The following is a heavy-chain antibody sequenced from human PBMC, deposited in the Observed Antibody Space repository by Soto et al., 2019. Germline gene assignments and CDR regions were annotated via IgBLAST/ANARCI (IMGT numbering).Heavy chain of an antibody. J-gene: IGHJ6*03. Sequence: SETLSLTCTVSGGSISSSSYYWGWIRQPPGKGLEWIGSIYYSGRTYYNPSLKSRVTISVDTSKNQFSLKLSSVTAADTAVYYCATQGGVVVPASYYYYYYMDVWGKGTTVTVSS. CDR1: GGSISSSSYY. CDR3: ATQGGVVVPASYYYYYYMDV. CDR2: IYYSGRT. V-gene: IGHV4-39*01. D-gene: IGHD2-2*01.